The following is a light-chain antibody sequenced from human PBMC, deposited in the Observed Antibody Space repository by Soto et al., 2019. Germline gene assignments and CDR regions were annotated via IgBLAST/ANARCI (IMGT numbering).Light chain of an antibody. Sequence: DIVMTQSPDSLAGARGECTSINCSSSQNILHSSNNLNYLAWYQQKPGQPPKLLVYWASTRVSGVPDRFRGSEFGTDFTLAISILQAEDGAVYLCQQYYNSINFGQGTRLEIK. CDR3: QQYYNSIN. CDR2: WAS. J-gene: IGKJ5*01. CDR1: QNILHSSNNLNY. V-gene: IGKV4-1*01.